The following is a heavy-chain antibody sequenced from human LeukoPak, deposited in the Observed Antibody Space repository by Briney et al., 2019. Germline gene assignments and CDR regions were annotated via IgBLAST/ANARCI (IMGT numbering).Heavy chain of an antibody. D-gene: IGHD3-22*01. Sequence: SETLSLTCTVSSGSISTYYWSWIRQSPGKGLEWMGYIFHSGSTTYNPSLSSRLTISVDTSKNQFSLELRSVTAADTAVYYCARQGTSGSYLTGLDVWGQGTTVTVSS. CDR2: IFHSGST. CDR1: SGSISTYY. CDR3: ARQGTSGSYLTGLDV. V-gene: IGHV4-59*08. J-gene: IGHJ6*02.